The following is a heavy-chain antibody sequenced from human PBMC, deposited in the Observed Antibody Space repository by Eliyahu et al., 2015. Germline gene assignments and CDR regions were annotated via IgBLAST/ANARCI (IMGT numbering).Heavy chain of an antibody. CDR1: GFSLSPSGVA. CDR3: AVTSGVHCTGGSCFDF. D-gene: IGHD2-15*01. CDR2: IYWDDDK. Sequence: ITLQESGPTVVKPTQTLTLTXXFSGFSLSPSGVAVGXIRQPPGKAPEYLGIIYWDDDKRYSPSVKSRVTITRDTSKNQLVLTMTNMDPVDAATYFCAVTSGVHCTGGSCFDFWGQGTPVTVSS. V-gene: IGHV2-5*02. J-gene: IGHJ4*02.